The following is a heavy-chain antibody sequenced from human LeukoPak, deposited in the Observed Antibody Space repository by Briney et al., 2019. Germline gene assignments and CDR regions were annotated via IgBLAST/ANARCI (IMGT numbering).Heavy chain of an antibody. J-gene: IGHJ4*02. Sequence: ASVKVSCKASGYTFTSYALNWVRQAPGQGLEWMGGIIPIFGTANYAQKFQGRVTITADKSTSTAYMELSSLRSEDTAVYYCAREGAANAIDYWGQGTLVTVSS. CDR3: AREGAANAIDY. V-gene: IGHV1-69*06. CDR2: IIPIFGTA. D-gene: IGHD1-26*01. CDR1: GYTFTSYA.